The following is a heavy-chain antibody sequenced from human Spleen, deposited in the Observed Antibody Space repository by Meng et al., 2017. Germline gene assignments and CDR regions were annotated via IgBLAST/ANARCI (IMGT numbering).Heavy chain of an antibody. D-gene: IGHD6-13*01. V-gene: IGHV4-34*01. CDR1: GGSFTSYY. J-gene: IGHJ4*02. CDR2: INHSGTT. Sequence: ESLKISCAVYGGSFTSYYWSWIRQSPGKGLEWIGEINHSGTTNYNPSLKSRVTMSVDTSKRQFSLNLRSVTAADTAVYYCARDQGSPYSKYSSSWYEAYSHVDYWGQGTLVTVSS. CDR3: ARDQGSPYSKYSSSWYEAYSHVDY.